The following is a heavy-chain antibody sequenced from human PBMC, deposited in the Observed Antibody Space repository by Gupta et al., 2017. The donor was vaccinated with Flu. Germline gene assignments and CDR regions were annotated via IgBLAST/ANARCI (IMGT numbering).Heavy chain of an antibody. CDR2: VYPEDGET. V-gene: IGHV1-69-2*01. J-gene: IGHJ4*02. D-gene: IGHD3-22*01. CDR1: GYTFIDYN. Sequence: EVQLVQSGAEVKKPGATVKIPCKVSGYTFIDYNMHWVRQAPGKGLEWMGLVYPEDGETVSADKFRGRITITADTSTDTAYMELSSLRSDDTAVYYFATAIHSSGYMRYWGQGTLVTVSS. CDR3: ATAIHSSGYMRY.